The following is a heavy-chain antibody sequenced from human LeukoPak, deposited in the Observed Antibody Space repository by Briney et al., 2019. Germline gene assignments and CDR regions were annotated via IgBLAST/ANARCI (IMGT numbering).Heavy chain of an antibody. CDR1: GFTFSSYG. J-gene: IGHJ5*02. CDR2: IRYDGSNK. V-gene: IGHV3-30*02. CDR3: AKDTRGYCSSTSCAPWFDP. D-gene: IGHD2-2*01. Sequence: PGGSLRLSCAASGFTFSSYGMHWVRQAPGKGLEWVAFIRYDGSNKYYADSVKGRFTISRDNSKNTLYLQMNSLRAEDTAVYYCAKDTRGYCSSTSCAPWFDPWGQGTLVTVSS.